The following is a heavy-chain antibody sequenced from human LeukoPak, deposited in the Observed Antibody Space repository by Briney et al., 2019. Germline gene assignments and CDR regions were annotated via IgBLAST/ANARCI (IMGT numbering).Heavy chain of an antibody. J-gene: IGHJ4*02. CDR2: IYYSGST. Sequence: PSETLSLTCTVSGGSISSGGYYWSWIRQHPGKGLEWIGYIYYSGSTYYNPSLKSRVTISVDTSKNQFSLKLSSVTAADTAVYYCARVAAVAGTWVYFDYWGQGTLVTASS. V-gene: IGHV4-31*03. CDR1: GGSISSGGYY. CDR3: ARVAAVAGTWVYFDY. D-gene: IGHD6-19*01.